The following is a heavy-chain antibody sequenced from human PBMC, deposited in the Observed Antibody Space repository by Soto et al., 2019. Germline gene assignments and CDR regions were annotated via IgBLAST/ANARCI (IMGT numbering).Heavy chain of an antibody. CDR3: ARDHPHSYGVYYFDY. Sequence: SDTLSLTCTVSGGSIGSYYWNWIRQSPGKGLEWIGYIYSSGSTHYNPSLQNRVTISIDTSKNQVSLKVNSVTAADTAVYYCARDHPHSYGVYYFDYWGQGTPVTVSS. J-gene: IGHJ4*02. D-gene: IGHD5-18*01. CDR1: GGSIGSYY. V-gene: IGHV4-59*01. CDR2: IYSSGST.